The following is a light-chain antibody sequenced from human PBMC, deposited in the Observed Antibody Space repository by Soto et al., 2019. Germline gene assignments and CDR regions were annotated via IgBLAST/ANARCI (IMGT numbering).Light chain of an antibody. J-gene: IGKJ2*03. CDR2: AES. Sequence: DIQMTQSPSSLSASVGDRLTMTCRARQSISTYLNWYQQKPGKAPKLRIYAESSLQSGVPSRFSGSGSGTDFTLTISSLRPEDFATYYCQQIYTSPQSFGQGTNLEIE. CDR1: QSISTY. CDR3: QQIYTSPQS. V-gene: IGKV1-39*01.